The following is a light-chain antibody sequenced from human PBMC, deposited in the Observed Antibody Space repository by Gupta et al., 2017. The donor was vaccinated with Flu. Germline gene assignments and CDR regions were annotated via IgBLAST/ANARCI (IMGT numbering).Light chain of an antibody. CDR1: QFISSD. CDR3: KQDRNWPNT. Sequence: PDTLSGSPGERATLSCRASQFISSDLDWYQQRPGQAPRRLIFDASTRASGIPARFSGSGYGTEFTLTISNLQSEDFAVYYCKQDRNWPNTFGQGTXLEIK. V-gene: IGKV3-15*01. CDR2: DAS. J-gene: IGKJ2*01.